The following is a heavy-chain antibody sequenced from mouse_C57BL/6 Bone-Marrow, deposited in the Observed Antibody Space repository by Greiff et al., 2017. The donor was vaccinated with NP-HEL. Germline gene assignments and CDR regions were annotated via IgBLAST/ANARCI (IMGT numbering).Heavy chain of an antibody. D-gene: IGHD1-1*01. CDR2: IDPENGDT. CDR1: GFNIKDDY. V-gene: IGHV14-4*01. J-gene: IGHJ2*01. CDR3: TSRITTVPHFDY. Sequence: VQLQQSGAELVRPGASVKLSCTASGFNIKDDYMHWVKQRPEQGLEWIGWIDPENGDTEYASKFQSKATITADTSSNTAYLQLSSLTSEDTAVYYCTSRITTVPHFDYWGQGTTLTVSS.